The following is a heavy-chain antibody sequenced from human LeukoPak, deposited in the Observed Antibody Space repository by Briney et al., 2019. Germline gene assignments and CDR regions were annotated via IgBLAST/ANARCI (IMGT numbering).Heavy chain of an antibody. J-gene: IGHJ4*02. CDR1: GGSISSYY. D-gene: IGHD2-15*01. CDR3: ATATLYCSGGSCYPNYFDY. V-gene: IGHV4-59*01. CDR2: IYYSGST. Sequence: PSETLSLTCTVSGGSISSYYWSWIRQPPGKGLEWIGDIYYSGSTKYNPSLKSRVTISGDTSKNQFSLKLSSVTAADTAVYYCATATLYCSGGSCYPNYFDYWGQGTLVTVSS.